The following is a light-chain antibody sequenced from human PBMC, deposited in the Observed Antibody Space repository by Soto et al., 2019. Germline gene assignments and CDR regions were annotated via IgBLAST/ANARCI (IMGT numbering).Light chain of an antibody. V-gene: IGKV3-20*01. CDR3: QQYVGWT. J-gene: IGKJ1*01. CDR1: HSXGXSH. CDR2: GAS. Sequence: EIVLTQSPGTLSLSPGERATLSCRASHSXGXSHLAWYQQKPGQAPRLLIYGASSXXXGVPDRFSGSGSGXXXXXXXSXLEPXXSAXXXCQQYVGWTFGQGTKVEIK.